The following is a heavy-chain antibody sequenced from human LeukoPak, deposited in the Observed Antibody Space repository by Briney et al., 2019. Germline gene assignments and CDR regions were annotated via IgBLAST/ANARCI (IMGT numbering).Heavy chain of an antibody. J-gene: IGHJ4*02. D-gene: IGHD4-17*01. CDR2: INQDESSQ. CDR1: GSSFTTYW. Sequence: GGSLRLSWAAPGSSFTTYWMGWFRQAPGKGLGWVANINQDESSQYSVDAVRGRFTISRDNAKNSLNLQINSLMGEETAVYFFARLGPVTKDHYCDYWGQGTLVIVAS. CDR3: ARLGPVTKDHYCDY. V-gene: IGHV3-7*01.